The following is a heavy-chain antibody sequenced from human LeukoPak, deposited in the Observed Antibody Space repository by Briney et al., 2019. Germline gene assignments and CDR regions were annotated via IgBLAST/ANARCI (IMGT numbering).Heavy chain of an antibody. CDR1: GFTFSDYY. J-gene: IGHJ1*01. D-gene: IGHD1-26*01. CDR3: ARDRATTGPPDYFQH. V-gene: IGHV3-11*04. Sequence: NPGGSLRLSCAASGFTFSDYYMSWIRQAPGKGLEWVSYISSSGSTIYYADSVKGRFTISRDNAKNSLYLQMNSLRAEDTAVYYCARDRATTGPPDYFQHWGQGTLVTVSS. CDR2: ISSSGSTI.